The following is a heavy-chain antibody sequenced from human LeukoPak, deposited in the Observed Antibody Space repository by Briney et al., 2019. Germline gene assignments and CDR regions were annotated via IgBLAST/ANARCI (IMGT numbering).Heavy chain of an antibody. D-gene: IGHD5-18*01. Sequence: SETLSLTCTVSGGSISSSSYYWGWIRQPPGKGLEWIGSIYYSGSTYYNPSLKSRVTISVDTSKNQFSLKLSSVTAADTAVYYCARILGYSYIMNWFDPWGQGTLVTVSS. CDR2: IYYSGST. V-gene: IGHV4-39*01. CDR3: ARILGYSYIMNWFDP. CDR1: GGSISSSSYY. J-gene: IGHJ5*02.